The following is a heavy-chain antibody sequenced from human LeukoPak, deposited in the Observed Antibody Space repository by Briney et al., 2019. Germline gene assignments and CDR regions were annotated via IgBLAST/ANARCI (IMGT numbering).Heavy chain of an antibody. J-gene: IGHJ6*02. CDR2: ISSSGSTI. CDR3: ARDGYSGSYLPPPYYGMDV. Sequence: GGSLRLSCAASGFTFSSYEMNWVRQAPGKGLEWVSYISSSGSTIYYADSVKGRFTISRDNAKNSLYLQMNSLRAEDTAVYYCARDGYSGSYLPPPYYGMDVWGQGTTVTVSS. CDR1: GFTFSSYE. D-gene: IGHD1-26*01. V-gene: IGHV3-48*03.